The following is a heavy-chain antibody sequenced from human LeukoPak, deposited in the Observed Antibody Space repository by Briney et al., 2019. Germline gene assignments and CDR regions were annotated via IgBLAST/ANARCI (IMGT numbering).Heavy chain of an antibody. Sequence: PSETLSLTCTVSGGSISSSSYYWGWIRQPPGKGLEWIGSIYYSGSTYYNPSLKSRVIISVDTSKNQFSLKLSFVTAADTAVYYCASSDSSGYPALIDYWGQGTLVTVSS. CDR3: ASSDSSGYPALIDY. CDR2: IYYSGST. D-gene: IGHD3-22*01. CDR1: GGSISSSSYY. J-gene: IGHJ4*02. V-gene: IGHV4-39*01.